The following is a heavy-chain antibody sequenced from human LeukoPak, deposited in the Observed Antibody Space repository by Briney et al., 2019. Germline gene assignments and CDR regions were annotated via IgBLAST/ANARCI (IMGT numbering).Heavy chain of an antibody. Sequence: PGGSLRLSCAASGFTFSSYGMHWVRQAPGKGLEWVAVISYDGSNKYYADSVKGRFTISRDNSKNTLYLQMNSLRAEDTAVYYCAREVVAAAGYFDYWGQGTLVTVSS. CDR3: AREVVAAAGYFDY. J-gene: IGHJ4*02. V-gene: IGHV3-30*19. D-gene: IGHD6-13*01. CDR1: GFTFSSYG. CDR2: ISYDGSNK.